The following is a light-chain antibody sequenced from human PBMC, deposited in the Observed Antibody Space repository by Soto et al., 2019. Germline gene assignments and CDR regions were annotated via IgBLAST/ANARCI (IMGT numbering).Light chain of an antibody. CDR1: QSVSSY. Sequence: EIVLTQSPATLSLSPGERATLSCKASQSVSSYLAWYQQKPGQAPRLLIYDASNRATGIPARFSGSGSGTDFTLTISSLEPEDFAVYYCQQRRNWVRGTFGQGTRLEIK. CDR2: DAS. J-gene: IGKJ5*01. CDR3: QQRRNWVRGT. V-gene: IGKV3-11*01.